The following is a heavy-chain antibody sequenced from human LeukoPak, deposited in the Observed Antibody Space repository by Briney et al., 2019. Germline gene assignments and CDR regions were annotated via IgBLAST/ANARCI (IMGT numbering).Heavy chain of an antibody. CDR1: GFTFSSYA. Sequence: GGSLRLSCAASGFTFSSYAMHWVRQAPGKGLEWVAVISYDGSNKYYADSVKGRFTISRDNSKNTLYLQMNSLRAEDTAVYYCALRSSSYWFDPWGQGALVTVSS. D-gene: IGHD6-6*01. J-gene: IGHJ5*02. CDR3: ALRSSSYWFDP. CDR2: ISYDGSNK. V-gene: IGHV3-30-3*01.